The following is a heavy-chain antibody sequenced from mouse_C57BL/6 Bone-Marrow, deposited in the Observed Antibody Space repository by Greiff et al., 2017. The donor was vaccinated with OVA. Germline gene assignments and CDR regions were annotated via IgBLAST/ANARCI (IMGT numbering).Heavy chain of an antibody. J-gene: IGHJ3*01. CDR2: ISSGGSYT. CDR1: GFTFSSYG. CDR3: ARHPFAY. Sequence: EVQWVESGGDLVKPGGSLKLSCAASGFTFSSYGMSWVRQTPDKRLEWVATISSGGSYTYYPDSVKGRFTISRDNAKNTLYLQMSSLKSEDTAMYYCARHPFAYWGQGTLVTVSA. V-gene: IGHV5-6*01.